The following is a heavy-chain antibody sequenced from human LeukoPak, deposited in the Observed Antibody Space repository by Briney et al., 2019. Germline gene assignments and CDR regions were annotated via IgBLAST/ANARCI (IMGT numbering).Heavy chain of an antibody. D-gene: IGHD1-7*01. V-gene: IGHV1-8*01. Sequence: ASVKVSCKTSGYTFTSYDINWVRQATGQGLEWMGWMNPNSGNTGYAQKFQGRITVTRDTSISTAYMELSSLSSEDTAMYYCARGRQLLDWGQGTLVTVSS. CDR1: GYTFTSYD. J-gene: IGHJ4*02. CDR3: ARGRQLLD. CDR2: MNPNSGNT.